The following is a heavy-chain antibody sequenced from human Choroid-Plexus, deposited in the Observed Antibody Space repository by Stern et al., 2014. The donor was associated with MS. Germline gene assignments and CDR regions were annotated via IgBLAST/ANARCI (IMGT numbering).Heavy chain of an antibody. Sequence: EVQLLESGGGLVQPGGSLRLSCIVSGFTLSTYSMNWVRQAPGKGLEWGSYICRRSSISKYADSVKGRFTISRDNGKNSLYLQMNSLRDEDTAIYYCARVYTSGNSWGQGTLVTVSS. D-gene: IGHD6-25*01. J-gene: IGHJ4*02. V-gene: IGHV3-48*02. CDR2: ICRRSSIS. CDR1: GFTLSTYS. CDR3: ARVYTSGNS.